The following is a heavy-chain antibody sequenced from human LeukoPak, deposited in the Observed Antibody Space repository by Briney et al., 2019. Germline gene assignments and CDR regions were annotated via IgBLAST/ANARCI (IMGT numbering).Heavy chain of an antibody. CDR1: GYNLTELS. J-gene: IGHJ5*02. D-gene: IGHD2-15*01. CDR2: FDPEDAET. V-gene: IGHV1-24*01. Sequence: ASLKVSCKVSGYNLTELSMHWVRQAPGKGLEWMGGFDPEDAETIYAQNLQGRVTMTEDTSTDTAYMDLSSLRSEDTAVYYCARAGAVVDNWFDPWGQGTLVTVSS. CDR3: ARAGAVVDNWFDP.